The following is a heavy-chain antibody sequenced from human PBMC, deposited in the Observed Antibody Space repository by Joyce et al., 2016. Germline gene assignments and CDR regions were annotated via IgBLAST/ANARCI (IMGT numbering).Heavy chain of an antibody. CDR1: GYSFNDHY. CDR3: ARGPMPPYAFDI. CDR2: INPDSGGT. J-gene: IGHJ3*02. D-gene: IGHD2-2*01. V-gene: IGHV1-2*06. Sequence: QVQLVQSGAEVKKPGASVKVSCKASGYSFNDHYMHWMRQTPGQGLEWKGRINPDSGGTIYAQKFQGRVTMTTDTSINTAYMELSSLRSDDTAVFYCARGPMPPYAFDIWGQGTLVSVSS.